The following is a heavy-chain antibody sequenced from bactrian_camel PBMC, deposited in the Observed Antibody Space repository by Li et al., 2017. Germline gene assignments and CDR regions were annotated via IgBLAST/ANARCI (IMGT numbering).Heavy chain of an antibody. CDR3: ARVRGVVAVGFVDY. V-gene: IGHV3S55*01. Sequence: HVQLVESGGGSVQAGESVRLSCVTSGGTEDGFYVAWIRQVPGKDRQLVATNSRDGATTYYVSVKGRYTASRDNAQNTVYLQTNSLKPDDTAVYSCARVRGVVAVGFVDYWGQGTQVTVS. CDR1: GGTEDGFY. J-gene: IGHJ4*01. CDR2: NSRDGAT. D-gene: IGHD6*01.